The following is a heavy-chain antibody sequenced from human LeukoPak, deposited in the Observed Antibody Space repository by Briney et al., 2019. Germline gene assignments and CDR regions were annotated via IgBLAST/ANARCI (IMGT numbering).Heavy chain of an antibody. D-gene: IGHD3-10*01. CDR2: IYSGGST. Sequence: GGSLRLSCAASGFTVSSNYMSWVRQAPGKRLEWVSVIYSGGSTYYADSVKGRFTISRDNSKNTLYLQMNSLRAEDTAVYYCASAVRGVIQEGYYFDYWGQGTLVTVSS. V-gene: IGHV3-66*01. CDR1: GFTVSSNY. J-gene: IGHJ4*02. CDR3: ASAVRGVIQEGYYFDY.